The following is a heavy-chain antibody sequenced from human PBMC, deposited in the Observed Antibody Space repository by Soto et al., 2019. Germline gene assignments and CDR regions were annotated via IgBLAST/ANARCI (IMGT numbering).Heavy chain of an antibody. V-gene: IGHV4-34*01. D-gene: IGHD1-7*01. CDR3: ARGLNRNYGVRIGWFDP. J-gene: IGHJ5*02. CDR1: GGSFSGYY. CDR2: INHRGRT. Sequence: PSETLSLTCAVCGGSFSGYYWSWIRQPPGKGLEWIGEINHRGRTNDNPSLKSRVARSVDTSENQFSLKLSSVTAADTAVYYCARGLNRNYGVRIGWFDPWGQGTLVTVSS.